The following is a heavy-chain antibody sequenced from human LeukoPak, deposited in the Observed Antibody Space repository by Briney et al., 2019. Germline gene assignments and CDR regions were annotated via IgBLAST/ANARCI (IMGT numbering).Heavy chain of an antibody. CDR3: AKGQWLLTESRFDY. CDR2: ISSEGGST. D-gene: IGHD5-12*01. CDR1: GFTFDDYA. Sequence: PGRSLRLSCAASGFTFDDYAMHWVRQAPGKGLEWVSLISSEGGSTYYADSVKGRFTISRDNSKNSLYLQMNSLRAEDTAFYYCAKGQWLLTESRFDYWGQGTLVTVSS. J-gene: IGHJ4*02. V-gene: IGHV3-43D*03.